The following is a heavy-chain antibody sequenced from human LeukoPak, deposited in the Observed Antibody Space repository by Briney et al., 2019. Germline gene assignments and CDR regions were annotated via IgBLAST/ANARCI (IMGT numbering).Heavy chain of an antibody. D-gene: IGHD5-18*01. CDR3: ARDVGYRSWFDP. CDR2: ISGSSNSI. J-gene: IGHJ5*02. CDR1: GFTFSTYG. V-gene: IGHV3-48*01. Sequence: GGSLRLSCATSGFTFSTYGMHWVRQAPGKGLEWVSYISGSSNSIYYADSVKGRFTISRDNAKNSLYLQMNSLRAEDTAVYRCARDVGYRSWFDPWGQGTLVTVSS.